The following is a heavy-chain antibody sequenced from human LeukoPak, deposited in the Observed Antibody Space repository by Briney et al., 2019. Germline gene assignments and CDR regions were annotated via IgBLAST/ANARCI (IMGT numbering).Heavy chain of an antibody. CDR2: IYYSGST. CDR3: ARDLTSFDY. D-gene: IGHD3-9*01. Sequence: SETLSLTCTVSGVSIGSYYWTWIRQPPGKGLEWIGYIYYSGSTNYNPSLKSRVTISVYTSKNQLSLKLTSVTAADTAVYYCARDLTSFDYWGQGTLVTVSS. J-gene: IGHJ4*02. V-gene: IGHV4-59*01. CDR1: GVSIGSYY.